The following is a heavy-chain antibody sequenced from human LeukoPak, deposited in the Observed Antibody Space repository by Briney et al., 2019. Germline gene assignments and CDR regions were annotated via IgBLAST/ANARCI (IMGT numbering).Heavy chain of an antibody. V-gene: IGHV3-43*01. Sequence: PGGSLRLSCAASGFTSVDYTMHWVRQAPGKGLEWVSLISWDGGSTYYADSVKGRFTISRDNSKNSLYLQMNSLRTEDTALYYCAKEMGRGYSYGWPDYWGQGTLVTVSS. J-gene: IGHJ4*02. CDR2: ISWDGGST. D-gene: IGHD5-18*01. CDR1: GFTSVDYT. CDR3: AKEMGRGYSYGWPDY.